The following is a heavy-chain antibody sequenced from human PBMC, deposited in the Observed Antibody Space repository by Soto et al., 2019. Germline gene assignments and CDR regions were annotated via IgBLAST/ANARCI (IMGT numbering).Heavy chain of an antibody. D-gene: IGHD4-17*01. V-gene: IGHV1-58*01. J-gene: IGHJ4*02. CDR1: GFTVTSSA. CDR3: ACGDSGDNFDY. CDR2: IVVGSGNT. Sequence: TSGKVSCKASGFTVTSSAVQWLLQSRRQRRDWIGWIVVGSGNTNYAQKFQERVTITRDMSTSTAYMELSSLRSEDTAVYYCACGDSGDNFDYWGQGTLVTVSS.